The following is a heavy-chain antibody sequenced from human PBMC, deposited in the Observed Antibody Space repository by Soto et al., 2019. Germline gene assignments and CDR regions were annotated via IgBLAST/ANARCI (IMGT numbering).Heavy chain of an antibody. J-gene: IGHJ4*02. CDR3: ARGATVGTTMGFFDY. V-gene: IGHV5-51*01. D-gene: IGHD1-26*01. Sequence: PGESLKISCKGAGYSFPTHWIGWVRQMPGKGLEWMGIIYPGDSDTRYSPSFQGQVTISVDKSINTAYLQWSTLKASDTAMYYCARGATVGTTMGFFDYWGQGTLVTVSS. CDR1: GYSFPTHW. CDR2: IYPGDSDT.